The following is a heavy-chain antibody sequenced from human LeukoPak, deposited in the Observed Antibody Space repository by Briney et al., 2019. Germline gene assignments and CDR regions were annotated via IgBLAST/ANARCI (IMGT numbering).Heavy chain of an antibody. CDR3: ATYCSSTSCYHGLRFQH. J-gene: IGHJ1*01. Sequence: GASVKVSCKASGYTFTSYGISWVRQAPGQGLEWMGWISAYNGNTNYAQKLQGRVTMTTDTSTSTAYMELRSLRSDDTAVYYCATYCSSTSCYHGLRFQHWGQGTLVTVSS. D-gene: IGHD2-2*01. V-gene: IGHV1-18*01. CDR2: ISAYNGNT. CDR1: GYTFTSYG.